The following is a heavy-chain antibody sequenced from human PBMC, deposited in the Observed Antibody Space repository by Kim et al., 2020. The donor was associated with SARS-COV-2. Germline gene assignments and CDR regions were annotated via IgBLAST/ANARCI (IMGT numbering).Heavy chain of an antibody. D-gene: IGHD3-22*01. CDR2: ISYDGSNK. CDR1: GFTFSSYA. Sequence: GGSLRLSCAASGFTFSSYAMHWVRQAPGKGLEWVAVISYDGSNKYYADSVKGRFTISRDNSKNTLYLQMNSLRAEDTAVYYCARDYYDSSGYFLDYWGQGTLVTVSS. V-gene: IGHV3-30*04. CDR3: ARDYYDSSGYFLDY. J-gene: IGHJ4*02.